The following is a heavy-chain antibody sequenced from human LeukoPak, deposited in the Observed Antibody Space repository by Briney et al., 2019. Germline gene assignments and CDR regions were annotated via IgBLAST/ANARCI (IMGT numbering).Heavy chain of an antibody. CDR1: GGSISSSSYY. V-gene: IGHV4-39*01. Sequence: SETLSLTCTVSGGSISSSSYYWGRIRQPPGKGLEWIGSIYYSGSTYYNPSLKSRVTISVDTSKNQYSLKLSSVTAADTAVYYCTAGRSDYFDFWGQGTLVTVSS. D-gene: IGHD6-25*01. CDR2: IYYSGST. CDR3: TAGRSDYFDF. J-gene: IGHJ4*02.